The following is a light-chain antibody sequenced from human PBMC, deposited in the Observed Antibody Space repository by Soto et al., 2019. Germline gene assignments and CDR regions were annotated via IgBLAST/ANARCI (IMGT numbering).Light chain of an antibody. CDR3: PAWDDSLFGKL. V-gene: IGLV1-47*02. CDR2: ADS. J-gene: IGLJ2*01. Sequence: QSVLTQPPSASGTPGQRVTISCSGSKSNIGSNEVYWYQQLPGTAPKFLIYADSQRPSGVPDRFSASKSGTSASLTISGLRSEDEAEYYCPAWDDSLFGKLFGGGTKLTVL. CDR1: KSNIGSNE.